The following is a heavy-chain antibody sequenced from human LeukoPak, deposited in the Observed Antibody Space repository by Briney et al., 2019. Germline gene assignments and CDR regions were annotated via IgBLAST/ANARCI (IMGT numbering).Heavy chain of an antibody. CDR1: GFTFSSYA. J-gene: IGHJ6*03. D-gene: IGHD6-6*01. CDR2: IYSGGST. V-gene: IGHV3-66*02. Sequence: PGGSLRLSCAASGFTFSSYAMSWVRQAPGKGLEWVSVIYSGGSTYYADSVKGRFTISRDNSKNTLYLQMNSLRAEDTAVYYCARETRSSSSLDYYYYMDVWGKGTTVTVSS. CDR3: ARETRSSSSLDYYYYMDV.